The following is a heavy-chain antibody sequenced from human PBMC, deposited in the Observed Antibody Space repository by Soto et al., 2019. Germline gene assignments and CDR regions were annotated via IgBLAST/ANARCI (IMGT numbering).Heavy chain of an antibody. V-gene: IGHV3-74*01. CDR2: INSDGSST. Sequence: GGSLRLSCAASGFTFSSYWMHWVRQAPGQGLVWVSRINSDGSSTSYADSVKGRFTISRDNAKNTLYLQMNSLRAEDTAVYYYAREGSDSSGYYYAFDYWGQGTLVTVSS. CDR1: GFTFSSYW. J-gene: IGHJ4*02. D-gene: IGHD3-22*01. CDR3: AREGSDSSGYYYAFDY.